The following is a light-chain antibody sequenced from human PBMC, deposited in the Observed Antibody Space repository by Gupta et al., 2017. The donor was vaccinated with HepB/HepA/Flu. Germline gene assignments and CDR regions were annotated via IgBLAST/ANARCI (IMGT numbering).Light chain of an antibody. CDR2: EVS. J-gene: IGLJ2*01. V-gene: IGLV2-8*01. Sequence: AALTLPPSASATPGQPVPISCTGTSSDVGGYNYVSWYQQHPGKAPKLMIYEVSKRPSGVPDRFSGSKSGNTASLTVSGLQAEDEADYYCSSYAGSNKFGVFGGGTKLTVL. CDR1: SSDVGGYNY. CDR3: SSYAGSNKFGV.